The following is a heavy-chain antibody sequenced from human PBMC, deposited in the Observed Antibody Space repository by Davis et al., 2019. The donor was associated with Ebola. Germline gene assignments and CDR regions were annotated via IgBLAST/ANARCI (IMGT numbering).Heavy chain of an antibody. CDR2: IYPGDSET. Sequence: PGGSLRLSCKGSGYRFTNSWIAWVRQVPGKGLEWMGSIYPGDSETRYSPSFQGQVTISADKSTGTAYLRWRSLKASDTAMYFCARVGSYYDSNGFYYDWYYGMDVWGRGTTVTVSS. D-gene: IGHD3-22*01. CDR1: GYRFTNSW. V-gene: IGHV5-51*01. CDR3: ARVGSYYDSNGFYYDWYYGMDV. J-gene: IGHJ6*02.